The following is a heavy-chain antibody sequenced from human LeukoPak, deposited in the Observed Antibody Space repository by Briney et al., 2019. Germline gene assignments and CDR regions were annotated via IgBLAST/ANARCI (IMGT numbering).Heavy chain of an antibody. J-gene: IGHJ4*02. Sequence: PGGSLRLSCAASGFTFSNYGMTWVRQAPGKGLEWVANIKQDGSEKYYVDSVKGRFTISRDNAKNSLYLQMNSLRAEDTAVYYCVAGYSIDYWGQGTLVTVSS. D-gene: IGHD3-9*01. CDR1: GFTFSNYG. CDR2: IKQDGSEK. V-gene: IGHV3-7*02. CDR3: VAGYSIDY.